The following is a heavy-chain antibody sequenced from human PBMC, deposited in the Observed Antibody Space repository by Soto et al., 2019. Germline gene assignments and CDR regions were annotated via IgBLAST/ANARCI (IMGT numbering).Heavy chain of an antibody. J-gene: IGHJ4*02. D-gene: IGHD6-13*01. V-gene: IGHV3-11*01. CDR2: ISRSGSTL. CDR1: GFTFSDYY. CDR3: ARKPYSSSWSDY. Sequence: QVQLVESGGGLVKPGGSLRLSCAASGFTFSDYYMSWIRQAPGKGLELVSYISRSGSTLYYADSVKGRFTISRDNAKNSLYLQMNSLRAEDTAVYYCARKPYSSSWSDYWGQGTLVTVSS.